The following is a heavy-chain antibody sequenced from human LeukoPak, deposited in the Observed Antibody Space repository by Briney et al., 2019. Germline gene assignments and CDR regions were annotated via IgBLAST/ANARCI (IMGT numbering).Heavy chain of an antibody. D-gene: IGHD3-3*01. CDR1: GFIFDDYA. Sequence: GGSLRLSCTASGFIFDDYAMHWVRQPPGKGLEWVSGITWNSSPIGYADSVKGRFTISRDNAKNSLYLQMNSLRAEDTAVYYCARLNYDFWSGVWEGYYMDVWGKGTTVTVSS. V-gene: IGHV3-9*01. CDR3: ARLNYDFWSGVWEGYYMDV. J-gene: IGHJ6*03. CDR2: ITWNSSPI.